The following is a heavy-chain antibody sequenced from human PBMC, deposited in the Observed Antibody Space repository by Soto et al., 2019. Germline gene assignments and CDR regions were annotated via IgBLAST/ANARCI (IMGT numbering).Heavy chain of an antibody. CDR1: GGSISSGGYY. V-gene: IGHV4-31*03. CDR3: AGPLGPLTPFDY. J-gene: IGHJ4*02. Sequence: SETLSLTCTVSGGSISSGGYYWSWIGQHPGKGLECIRYIYYSGSTYYNPSLKSRVTISVDTSKNQFSLKLSSVTAADTAVYSCAGPLGPLTPFDYWGQGTLVTVSS. CDR2: IYYSGST.